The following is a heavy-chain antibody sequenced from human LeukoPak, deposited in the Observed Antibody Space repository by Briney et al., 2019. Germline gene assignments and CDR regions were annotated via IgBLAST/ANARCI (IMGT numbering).Heavy chain of an antibody. CDR3: ARGGDIVATTSFDY. D-gene: IGHD5-12*01. CDR1: GFTFSSYE. J-gene: IGHJ4*02. Sequence: GGSLRLSCAASGFTFSSYEMNWVRQAPGKGLEWVSYISSSGSTIYYADSVKGRFTISRDNAKNSLYLQMNSLGAEDTAVYYCARGGDIVATTSFDYWGQGTLVTVSS. V-gene: IGHV3-48*03. CDR2: ISSSGSTI.